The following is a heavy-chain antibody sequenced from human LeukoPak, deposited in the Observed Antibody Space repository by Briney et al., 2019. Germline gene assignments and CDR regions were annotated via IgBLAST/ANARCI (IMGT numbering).Heavy chain of an antibody. CDR3: ARDSRDGYSFDY. Sequence: ASVKVSCKASGGTFSSYAISWVRQVPGQGLEWMGGIIPIFGTANYAQKFQGRVTITTDESTSTAYMELSSLRSEDTAVYYCARDSRDGYSFDYWGQGTLVTVSS. CDR2: IIPIFGTA. CDR1: GGTFSSYA. J-gene: IGHJ4*02. D-gene: IGHD5-24*01. V-gene: IGHV1-69*05.